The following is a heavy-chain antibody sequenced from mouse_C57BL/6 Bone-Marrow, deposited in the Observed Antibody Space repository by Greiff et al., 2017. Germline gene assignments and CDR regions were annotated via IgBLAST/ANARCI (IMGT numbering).Heavy chain of an antibody. Sequence: VQLQTSGAELVRPGASVKLSCTASGFNIKDDYMHWVKQRPEQGLEWIGWIDPENGDTEYASKFQGKATITADTSSNTAYLQLSSLTSEDTAVYYCTDGYFDVWGTGTTVTVSS. CDR1: GFNIKDDY. CDR3: TDGYFDV. V-gene: IGHV14-4*01. CDR2: IDPENGDT. J-gene: IGHJ1*03.